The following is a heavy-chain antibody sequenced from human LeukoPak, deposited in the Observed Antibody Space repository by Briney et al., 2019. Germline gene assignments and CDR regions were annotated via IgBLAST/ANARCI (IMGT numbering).Heavy chain of an antibody. CDR2: INHSGST. CDR1: DGSISSYY. V-gene: IGHV4-34*01. J-gene: IGHJ2*01. D-gene: IGHD3/OR15-3a*01. Sequence: SETLSLTCTVSDGSISSYYWSWIRQPPGKGLEWIGEINHSGSTNYNPSLKSRVTISVDTSKNQFSLKLSSVTAADTAIYYCARGAASGFSTGWYFDLWGRGTLVTVSS. CDR3: ARGAASGFSTGWYFDL.